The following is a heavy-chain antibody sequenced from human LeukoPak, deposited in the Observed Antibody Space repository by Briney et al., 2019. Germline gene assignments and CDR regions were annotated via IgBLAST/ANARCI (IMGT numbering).Heavy chain of an antibody. V-gene: IGHV3-23*01. CDR2: ISGSGGST. Sequence: GGSLRLSCAASGFTFSSYAMSWVRRAPGKGLEWVSGISGSGGSTYYADSVKGRFTISRDNSKNTLYLQMNSLRAEDTAVYYCAKTMGFHYDFWSGYYPLDYWGQGTLVTVSS. D-gene: IGHD3-3*01. CDR1: GFTFSSYA. CDR3: AKTMGFHYDFWSGYYPLDY. J-gene: IGHJ4*02.